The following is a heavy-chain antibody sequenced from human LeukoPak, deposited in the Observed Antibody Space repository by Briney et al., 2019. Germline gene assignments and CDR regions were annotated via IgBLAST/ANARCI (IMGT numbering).Heavy chain of an antibody. J-gene: IGHJ4*02. CDR3: ARVIDSYGPIDC. D-gene: IGHD5-18*01. V-gene: IGHV1-2*02. Sequence: ASVKVSCKASGYTFTGYYMHWVRQAPGQGLEWMGWINPNSGGTNYARKFQGRVTMTRDTSISTAYMELSRLRSDDTAVYYCARVIDSYGPIDCGGQGTLVTVSS. CDR2: INPNSGGT. CDR1: GYTFTGYY.